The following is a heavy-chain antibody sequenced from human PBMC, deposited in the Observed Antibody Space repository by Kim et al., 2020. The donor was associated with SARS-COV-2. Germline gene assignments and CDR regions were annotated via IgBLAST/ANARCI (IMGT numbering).Heavy chain of an antibody. Sequence: GGSLRLSCAASGFTFSSYGMHWVRQAPGKGLEWVAVISYDGSNKYYADSVKGRFTISRDNSKNTLYLQMNSLRAEDTAVYYCAKEAREVGALMWDFDYWGQGTLVTVSS. D-gene: IGHD1-26*01. J-gene: IGHJ4*02. CDR1: GFTFSSYG. V-gene: IGHV3-30*18. CDR2: ISYDGSNK. CDR3: AKEAREVGALMWDFDY.